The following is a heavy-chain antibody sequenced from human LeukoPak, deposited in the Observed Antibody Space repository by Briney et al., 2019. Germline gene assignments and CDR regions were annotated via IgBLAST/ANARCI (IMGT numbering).Heavy chain of an antibody. V-gene: IGHV3-23*01. CDR1: GFTFSSYA. CDR2: ISGSGANT. Sequence: GGSLRLSCAASGFTFSSYAMTWVRQAPGKGLQWVSTISGSGANTYYADSVKGRFTISRDNSKNTLSLQMNSLRVEDTALYYCAKYSDSTGAHYFDYWGQGTLVTVSS. J-gene: IGHJ4*02. CDR3: AKYSDSTGAHYFDY. D-gene: IGHD2/OR15-2a*01.